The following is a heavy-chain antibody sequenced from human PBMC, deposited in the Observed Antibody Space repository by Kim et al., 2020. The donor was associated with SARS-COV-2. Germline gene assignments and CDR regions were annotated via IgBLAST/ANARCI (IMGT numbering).Heavy chain of an antibody. Sequence: SETLSLTCTVSGASISSGDYVWTWIRQAPGTGLEWIGFIDYSGSTSYNPSLKSRLSMSIDTSDTRFSLELRSVTAADTALYYCARAPNFRDFFHDAFD. V-gene: IGHV4-30-4*01. CDR2: IDYSGST. CDR3: ARAPNFRDFFHDAFD. CDR1: GASISSGDYV. D-gene: IGHD2-8*01. J-gene: IGHJ3*02.